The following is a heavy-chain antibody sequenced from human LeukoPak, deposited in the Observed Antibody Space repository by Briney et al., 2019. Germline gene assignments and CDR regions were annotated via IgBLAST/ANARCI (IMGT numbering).Heavy chain of an antibody. D-gene: IGHD1-26*01. Sequence: SETLSLTCTVSGGSISSSSYYWGWIRQPPGKGLEWIGSIYYSGSTYYNPSLKSRVTISVDTSKNQFSLKLSSVTAADTAVYYCARSVGATGLNDYWGQGTLVTVSS. CDR3: ARSVGATGLNDY. CDR1: GGSISSSSYY. J-gene: IGHJ4*02. V-gene: IGHV4-39*01. CDR2: IYYSGST.